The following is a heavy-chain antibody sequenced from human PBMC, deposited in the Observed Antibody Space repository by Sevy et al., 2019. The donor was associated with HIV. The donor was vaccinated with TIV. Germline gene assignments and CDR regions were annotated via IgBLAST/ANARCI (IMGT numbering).Heavy chain of an antibody. CDR1: GFTFSDYY. CDR3: ARERWQGKDYIDY. Sequence: GGSLRLSCAASGFTFSDYYMSWIRQAPGKGLEWVSYISSSGSTIYYADSVKGRFTISRDNAKNSLYLQMNSLRAEDTAVYYCARERWQGKDYIDYWGQGTLVTVSS. J-gene: IGHJ4*02. D-gene: IGHD3-16*01. V-gene: IGHV3-11*01. CDR2: ISSSGSTI.